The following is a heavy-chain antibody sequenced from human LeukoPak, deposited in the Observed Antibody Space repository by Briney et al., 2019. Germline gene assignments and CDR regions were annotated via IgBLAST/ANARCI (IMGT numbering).Heavy chain of an antibody. V-gene: IGHV4-39*07. Sequence: SETLSLTCTVSGGSISSSSYYWGWIRQPPGKGLEWIGSIYYSGSTNYNPSLKSRVTISVDTSKNQFSLKLSSVTAADTAVYYCARVGPENYDILTGYASSYYFDYWGQGTLVTVSS. J-gene: IGHJ4*02. CDR2: IYYSGST. CDR3: ARVGPENYDILTGYASSYYFDY. CDR1: GGSISSSSYY. D-gene: IGHD3-9*01.